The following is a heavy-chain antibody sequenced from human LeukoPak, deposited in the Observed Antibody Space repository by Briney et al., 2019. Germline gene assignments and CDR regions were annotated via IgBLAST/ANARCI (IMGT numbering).Heavy chain of an antibody. V-gene: IGHV3-9*01. Sequence: TGGSLRLSCAASGFTFDDYAMHWVRQAPGKGLEWVSGISWNSGSIGYADSVKGRFTISRDDAKKSLYLQMNSLRAEDTAIYYCAKDATAALGTVYMDVWGKGTTVTISS. CDR3: AKDATAALGTVYMDV. J-gene: IGHJ6*03. D-gene: IGHD6-13*01. CDR2: ISWNSGSI. CDR1: GFTFDDYA.